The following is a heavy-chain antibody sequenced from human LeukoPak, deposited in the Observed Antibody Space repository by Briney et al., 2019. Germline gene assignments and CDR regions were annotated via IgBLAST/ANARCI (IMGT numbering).Heavy chain of an antibody. J-gene: IGHJ4*02. CDR3: ARGGADQLLPHPAPDY. Sequence: PGGSLRLSCAASGFTFSRYWMHWVRQAPGKGLVWVSRINSDGSSTTYADSVKGRFTISRDNAKSTLYLQMNSLRAEDTAVYYCARGGADQLLPHPAPDYWGQGTLVTVSS. V-gene: IGHV3-74*01. CDR2: INSDGSST. CDR1: GFTFSRYW. D-gene: IGHD2-2*01.